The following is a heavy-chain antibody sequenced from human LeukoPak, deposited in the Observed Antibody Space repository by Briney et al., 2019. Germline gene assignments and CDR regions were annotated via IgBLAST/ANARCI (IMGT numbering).Heavy chain of an antibody. CDR1: GFTFSSYA. D-gene: IGHD6-19*01. J-gene: IGHJ4*02. CDR3: ARVESGSGCDY. CDR2: ISGSGDST. Sequence: GGSLRLSCAASGFTFSSYAMSWVRQAPGKGLEWVSVISGSGDSTQYADSVKGRFTISRDNSKNTLYLQMNSLRVEGTAVYSCARVESGSGCDYWGQGTLVTVSS. V-gene: IGHV3-23*01.